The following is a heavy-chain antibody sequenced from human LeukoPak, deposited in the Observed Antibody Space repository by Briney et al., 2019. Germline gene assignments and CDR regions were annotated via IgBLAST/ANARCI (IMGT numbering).Heavy chain of an antibody. V-gene: IGHV3-30*02. Sequence: PGGSLRLSCAASTLTFSSFGMHWVRQAPGKGLAWVTFIRSDGSDTYYADSVKGRFTISRDNSMNTLYLQMNSLRPEDTAVYYCAKDKGVRYFDYWGQGTLVTVSS. D-gene: IGHD1-1*01. CDR1: TLTFSSFG. CDR2: IRSDGSDT. J-gene: IGHJ4*02. CDR3: AKDKGVRYFDY.